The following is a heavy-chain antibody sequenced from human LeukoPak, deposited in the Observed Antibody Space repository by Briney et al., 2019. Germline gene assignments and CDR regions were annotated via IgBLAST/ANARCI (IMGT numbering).Heavy chain of an antibody. CDR1: GFIVSDNC. CDR3: ARDRDSSSSLDAFDI. V-gene: IGHV3-53*01. J-gene: IGHJ3*02. CDR2: IYSLGDT. D-gene: IGHD6-6*01. Sequence: GGSLRLSCTASGFIVSDNCMSWVRQAPGKGLEWVSLIYSLGDTYYADSVKGRFTISRDNSKNTVYLQMNSLRVDDTAVYYCARDRDSSSSLDAFDIWGQGTMVTVSS.